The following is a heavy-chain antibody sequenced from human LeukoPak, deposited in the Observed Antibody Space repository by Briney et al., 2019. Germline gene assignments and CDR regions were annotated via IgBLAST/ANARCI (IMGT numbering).Heavy chain of an antibody. V-gene: IGHV4-4*07. CDR2: IYTSGST. CDR1: GGSISSHY. Sequence: SETLSLTRTVSGGSISSHYWSWIRQPAGKGLEWIGRIYTSGSTNYNPSLKSRVTMSVDTSKNQFSLKLSSVTAADTAVYYWAREGWGRNDAFDIWGQGTMVTVSS. J-gene: IGHJ3*02. D-gene: IGHD1-26*01. CDR3: AREGWGRNDAFDI.